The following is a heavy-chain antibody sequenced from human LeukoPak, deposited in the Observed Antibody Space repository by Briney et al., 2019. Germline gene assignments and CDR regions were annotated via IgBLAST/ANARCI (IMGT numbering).Heavy chain of an antibody. V-gene: IGHV4-34*01. CDR1: GGSCDDYY. D-gene: IGHD5-24*01. CDR2: IHPHGIF. CDR3: ARGRDRSKAGDL. J-gene: IGHJ5*02. Sequence: SETLSLTCAVYGGSCDDYYCSWIRQPPGKGLEWIGEIHPHGIFYYNSSLVSRVTISIDTSKTQFSLRLTSVTATDTAFYYCARGRDRSKAGDLWGQGSLVTVSS.